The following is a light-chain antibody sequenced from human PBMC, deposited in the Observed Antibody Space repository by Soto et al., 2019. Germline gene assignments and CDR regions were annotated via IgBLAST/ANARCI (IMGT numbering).Light chain of an antibody. CDR3: QQYGSSPRT. CDR2: GAS. V-gene: IGKV3-20*01. CDR1: QSVSSSY. J-gene: IGKJ1*01. Sequence: EIVLTQSPGTLSLSPGERATLSCRASQSVSSSYLAWYQQKPGQAPRLPIYGASSRATGIPDRFSGSGSGTDFTLTISRLEPEDFAVYYCQQYGSSPRTFGQGTRWISN.